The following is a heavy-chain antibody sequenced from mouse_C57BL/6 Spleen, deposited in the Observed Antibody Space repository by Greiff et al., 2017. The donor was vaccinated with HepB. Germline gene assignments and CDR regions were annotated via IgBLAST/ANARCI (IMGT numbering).Heavy chain of an antibody. D-gene: IGHD1-1*01. J-gene: IGHJ2*01. V-gene: IGHV1-9*01. CDR2: ILPGSGST. Sequence: QVQLQQSGAELMKPGASVKLSCKATGYTFTGYWIEWVKQRPGHGLEWIGEILPGSGSTNYNEKFKGKATFTADTSSNTAYMQLSSLTTEDSAIYDCARSLITTVVAGGYFDYWGQGTTLTVSS. CDR1: GYTFTGYW. CDR3: ARSLITTVVAGGYFDY.